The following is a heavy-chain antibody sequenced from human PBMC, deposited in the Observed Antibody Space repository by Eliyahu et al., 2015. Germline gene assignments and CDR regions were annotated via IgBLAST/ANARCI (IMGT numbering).Heavy chain of an antibody. V-gene: IGHV4-59*01. CDR1: XGXIXXYY. CDR3: ARGHRIVGATTWYFDL. Sequence: QVQLQESGPGLVKPSXTLSLTCTVXXGXIXXYYWSXXRQPPGKGLEWIGYIYYSGSTNYNPSLKSRVTISVDTSKNQFSLKLSSVTAADTAVYYCARGHRIVGATTWYFDLWGRGTLVTVSS. CDR2: IYYSGST. J-gene: IGHJ2*01. D-gene: IGHD1-26*01.